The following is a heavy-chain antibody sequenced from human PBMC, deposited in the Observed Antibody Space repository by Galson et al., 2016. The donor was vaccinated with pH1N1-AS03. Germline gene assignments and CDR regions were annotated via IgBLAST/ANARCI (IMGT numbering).Heavy chain of an antibody. Sequence: ETLSLTCGVSGVSLNFFSWSWIRQPPGRGLEFIGEINHSGDAKYNPPLQSRVTISVDMSKNQFSLKVNSVSAADTALYYCARQRAELGTHDYWGQGTLFIVSS. CDR1: GVSLNFFS. CDR2: INHSGDA. V-gene: IGHV4-34*01. D-gene: IGHD7-27*01. CDR3: ARQRAELGTHDY. J-gene: IGHJ4*02.